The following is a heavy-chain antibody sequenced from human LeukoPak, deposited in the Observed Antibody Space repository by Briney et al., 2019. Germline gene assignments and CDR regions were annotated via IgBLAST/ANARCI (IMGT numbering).Heavy chain of an antibody. Sequence: ASVKVSCKASGYTFTGYYMHWVRQAPGQGLEWMGWINPNSGGTNYAQKLQGRVTITRNTSISTAYMELSSLRSEDTAVYYCARGGHCSSTSCYLNWFDPWGQGTLVTVSS. CDR2: INPNSGGT. V-gene: IGHV1-2*02. J-gene: IGHJ5*02. D-gene: IGHD2-2*01. CDR1: GYTFTGYY. CDR3: ARGGHCSSTSCYLNWFDP.